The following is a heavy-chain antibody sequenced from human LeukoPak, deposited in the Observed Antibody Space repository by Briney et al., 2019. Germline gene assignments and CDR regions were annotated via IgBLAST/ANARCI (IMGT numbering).Heavy chain of an antibody. CDR3: ATHRGELHFDY. CDR1: GGSISSDNW. Sequence: KASETLSLTCAVSGGSISSDNWWSWVRQSPGKGLEWIGEIHHSGGTNYNPSLKSRVLISVDTSKNQFSLKLSSVTAADTAVYYCATHRGELHFDYWGQGTLVTVSS. J-gene: IGHJ4*02. CDR2: IHHSGGT. V-gene: IGHV4-4*02. D-gene: IGHD1-7*01.